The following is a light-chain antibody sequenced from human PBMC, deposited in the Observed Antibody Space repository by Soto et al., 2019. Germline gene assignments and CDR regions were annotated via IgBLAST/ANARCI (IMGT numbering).Light chain of an antibody. CDR3: QQYNGWPRT. J-gene: IGKJ1*01. Sequence: EIVMTQSPATLSVSPGETATLSCRASQRVGINLAWYQQKPGQAPRLLIYSASTRASGIPDRFSGSGSGTEFTLTIRSLQSEDFAFFYCQQYNGWPRTFGQGTKVEIK. CDR2: SAS. CDR1: QRVGIN. V-gene: IGKV3-15*01.